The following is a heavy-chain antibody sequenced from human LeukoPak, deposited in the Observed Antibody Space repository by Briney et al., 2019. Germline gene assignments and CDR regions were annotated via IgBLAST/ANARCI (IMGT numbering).Heavy chain of an antibody. V-gene: IGHV3-7*03. Sequence: PGGSLRLSCAASGFTFSSYWMSWVRQAPGKGLEWVANIKQDGSEKYYVDSVKGRFTISRDNAKNSLYLQMNSLRAEDTALYYCAKQTTHSEEGPIDYWGQGTLVTVSS. J-gene: IGHJ4*02. CDR2: IKQDGSEK. D-gene: IGHD1-14*01. CDR3: AKQTTHSEEGPIDY. CDR1: GFTFSSYW.